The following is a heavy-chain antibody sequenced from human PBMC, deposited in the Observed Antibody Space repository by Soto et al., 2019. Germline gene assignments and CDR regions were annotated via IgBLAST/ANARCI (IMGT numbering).Heavy chain of an antibody. CDR2: IYWDDDK. V-gene: IGHV2-5*02. CDR3: AHTARYYYDSSGYYFDY. CDR1: GFSLSTSGVG. J-gene: IGHJ4*02. Sequence: QITLKESGPTLVKPTQTLTLTCTFSGFSLSTSGVGVGWIRQPPGTALEWLALIYWDDDKRYSPSLKSRLTITKDTSKNQLGLTMTNMDPVDTATYYCAHTARYYYDSSGYYFDYWGQGTMVTVSS. D-gene: IGHD3-22*01.